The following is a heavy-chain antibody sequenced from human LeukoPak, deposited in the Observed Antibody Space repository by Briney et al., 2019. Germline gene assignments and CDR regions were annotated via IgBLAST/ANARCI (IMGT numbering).Heavy chain of an antibody. CDR2: ITSSGSTI. CDR1: GFTFSSYE. Sequence: VGSLRLSCAASGFTFSSYEMNWVRQAPGKGLEWVSYITSSGSTIYYADSVKGRFTISRDNAKNSLYLQMNSLRAEDTAVYYCARDMEVVVPAAIRSWFDPWGQGTLVTVSS. D-gene: IGHD2-2*01. CDR3: ARDMEVVVPAAIRSWFDP. J-gene: IGHJ5*02. V-gene: IGHV3-48*03.